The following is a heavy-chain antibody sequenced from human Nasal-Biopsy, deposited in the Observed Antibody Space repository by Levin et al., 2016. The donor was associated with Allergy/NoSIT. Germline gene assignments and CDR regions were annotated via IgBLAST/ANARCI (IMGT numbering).Heavy chain of an antibody. J-gene: IGHJ5*02. CDR3: ARDRDTNGHRPIENWLDP. V-gene: IGHV1-18*01. CDR1: GYIFTHYG. CDR2: IRVYNGYT. D-gene: IGHD2-8*01. Sequence: ASVKVSCKASGYIFTHYGISWVRQAPGQGLEWMGLIRVYNGYTNYAQKFQGRVTMTTDPSTSTAYMELRSLRSDDTAVYYCARDRDTNGHRPIENWLDPWGQGTLVTVSS.